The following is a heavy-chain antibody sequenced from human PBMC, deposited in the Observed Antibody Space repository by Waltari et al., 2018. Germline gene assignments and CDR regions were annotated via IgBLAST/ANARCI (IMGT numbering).Heavy chain of an antibody. J-gene: IGHJ4*02. Sequence: QVQLVQSGAEVKKPGASVKVSCKASGYTFTGYFIHWVRQAPGQGLEWMGWINPGNGDTNYAQNFQGRVTMTTDTSISTAYMDLTRLRSDDTAVYYCARGVGAVAGPYFDYWGQGTLITVSS. D-gene: IGHD6-19*01. CDR1: GYTFTGYF. CDR2: INPGNGDT. CDR3: ARGVGAVAGPYFDY. V-gene: IGHV1-2*02.